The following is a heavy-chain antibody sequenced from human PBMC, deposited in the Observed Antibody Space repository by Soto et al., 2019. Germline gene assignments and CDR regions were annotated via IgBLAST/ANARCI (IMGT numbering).Heavy chain of an antibody. J-gene: IGHJ3*02. D-gene: IGHD3-22*01. CDR2: IYYSGST. CDR1: GGSISSGDYY. Sequence: PSETLSLTCTVSGGSISSGDYYWSWIRQPPGKGLEWIGYIYYSGSTYYNPSLKSRVTISVDTSKNQFSLKLSSVTAADTAVYYCARNDSPYYYDSSGAPGDFDIWGQGTMVTVSS. CDR3: ARNDSPYYYDSSGAPGDFDI. V-gene: IGHV4-30-4*01.